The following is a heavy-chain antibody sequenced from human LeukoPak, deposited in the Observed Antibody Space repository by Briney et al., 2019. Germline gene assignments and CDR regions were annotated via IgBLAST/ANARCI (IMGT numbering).Heavy chain of an antibody. D-gene: IGHD5-24*01. V-gene: IGHV3-30*18. J-gene: IGHJ4*02. CDR3: AKEMSIDGYPDY. CDR1: GFTFSNAW. CDR2: ISYDGSNK. Sequence: PGGSLRLSCAASGFTFSNAWMSWVRQAPGKGLEWVAVISYDGSNKYYADSVKGRFTISRDNSKNTLYLQMNSLRAEDTAVYYCAKEMSIDGYPDYWGQGTLVTVSS.